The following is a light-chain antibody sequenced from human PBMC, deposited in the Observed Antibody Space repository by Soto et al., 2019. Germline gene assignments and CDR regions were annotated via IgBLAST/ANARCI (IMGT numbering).Light chain of an antibody. CDR2: DAS. CDR1: QRISNW. CDR3: QQYHTYLK. Sequence: DIQMTQYPSTLSAFEGDRVTITCRASQRISNWLAWYQQKPGKVTEVLIYDASSLENGVPSRFSGSGSGTEFSLTISSLQPDDSATYYCQQYHTYLKFGQGTQVAV. J-gene: IGKJ1*01. V-gene: IGKV1-5*01.